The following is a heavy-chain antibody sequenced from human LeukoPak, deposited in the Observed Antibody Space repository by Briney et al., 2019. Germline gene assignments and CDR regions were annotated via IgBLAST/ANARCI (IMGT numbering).Heavy chain of an antibody. CDR3: AREFRKGWDWFDP. J-gene: IGHJ5*02. CDR1: GYSISSGYF. Sequence: SETLSLTCTVSGYSISSGYFWGWIRQPPGKGLECIGTIYHSGSTYYNPSLKSRVTISVDTSKNQFSLKLSSVTAADTAVYYCAREFRKGWDWFDPWGQGTLVTVSS. D-gene: IGHD1-26*01. CDR2: IYHSGST. V-gene: IGHV4-38-2*02.